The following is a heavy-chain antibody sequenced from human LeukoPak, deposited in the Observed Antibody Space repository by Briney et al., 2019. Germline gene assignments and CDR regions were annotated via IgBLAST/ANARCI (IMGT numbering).Heavy chain of an antibody. D-gene: IGHD5-12*01. CDR2: XYYSGST. V-gene: IGHV4-59*01. Sequence: SETLSLTCTVSGGSISSYYWSWIRQPPGKGLXXXXXXYYSGSTNYNPSLKSRVTISVDTSKNQSSLKLSSVTAADTAVYYCARGRGYSGYDYGGYNRRGYWGQGTLVTVSS. CDR3: ARGRGYSGYDYGGYNRRGY. J-gene: IGHJ4*02. CDR1: GGSISSYY.